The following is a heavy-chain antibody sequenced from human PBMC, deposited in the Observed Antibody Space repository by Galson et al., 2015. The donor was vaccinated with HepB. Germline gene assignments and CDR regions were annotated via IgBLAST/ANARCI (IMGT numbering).Heavy chain of an antibody. J-gene: IGHJ6*03. V-gene: IGHV7-4-1*02. CDR2: INTNTGNP. CDR3: ARGSIYSSGWSVYYYYYYMDV. D-gene: IGHD6-19*01. Sequence: SVKVSCKASGYTFTSYAMNWVRQAPGQGLEWMGWINTNTGNPTYAQGFTGRFVFSLDTSVSTAYLQISSLKAEDTAVYYCARGSIYSSGWSVYYYYYYMDVWGKGTTVTVSS. CDR1: GYTFTSYA.